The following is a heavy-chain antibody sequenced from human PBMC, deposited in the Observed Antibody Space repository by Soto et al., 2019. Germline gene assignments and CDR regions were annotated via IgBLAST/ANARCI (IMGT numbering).Heavy chain of an antibody. D-gene: IGHD3-10*01. Sequence: PGGSLTLSCTVSGVIISAYSMNWVRQTTGEGLAWVASISESSDYIFHENSLKGRLTISRDNAKNTLYLQMSSLRAEDTAVYYCARHRGGASSSPAWGQGALVTVSS. CDR1: GVIISAYS. CDR3: ARHRGGASSSPA. J-gene: IGHJ5*02. CDR2: ISESSDYI. V-gene: IGHV3-21*03.